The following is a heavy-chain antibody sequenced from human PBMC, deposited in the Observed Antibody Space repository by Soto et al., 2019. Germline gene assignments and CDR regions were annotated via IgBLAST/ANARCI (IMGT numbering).Heavy chain of an antibody. D-gene: IGHD1-20*01. CDR3: TPTVTGTVGWFDP. CDR2: IRSKANSYAT. Sequence: PGGSLRLSCAASGFTFSGSAMHWVRQASGKGLEWVGRIRSKANSYATAYAASVKGRFTISRDDSKNTAYLQMNSLKTEDTAVYYCTPTVTGTVGWFDPWGQGTLVTVYS. CDR1: GFTFSGSA. V-gene: IGHV3-73*01. J-gene: IGHJ5*02.